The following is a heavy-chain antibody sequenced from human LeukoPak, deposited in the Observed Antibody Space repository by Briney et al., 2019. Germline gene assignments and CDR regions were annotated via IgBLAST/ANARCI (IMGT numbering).Heavy chain of an antibody. D-gene: IGHD1-1*01. CDR3: ARGGTNWNPPHYMDV. Sequence: ASVKVSCKASGYTFTSYDINWVRQATGQGLEWMGWMNPNSGNTGYAQKFQGRVTITRNTSISTAYMELSSLRSEDTAVYYCARGGTNWNPPHYMDVWGKGTTVTVSS. V-gene: IGHV1-8*03. CDR1: GYTFTSYD. J-gene: IGHJ6*03. CDR2: MNPNSGNT.